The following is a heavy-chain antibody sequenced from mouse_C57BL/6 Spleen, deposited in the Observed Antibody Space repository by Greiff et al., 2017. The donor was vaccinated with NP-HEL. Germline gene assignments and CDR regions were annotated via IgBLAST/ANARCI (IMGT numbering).Heavy chain of an antibody. Sequence: QVQLQQSGAELVKPGASVKLSCKASGYTFTSYWMQWVKQRPGQGLEWIGEIDPSDSYTNYNQKFKGKATLTVDTSSSTAYMQLSSLTSEDSAVYYCARNEITTVVGYFDYWGQGTTLTVSS. CDR3: ARNEITTVVGYFDY. J-gene: IGHJ2*01. V-gene: IGHV1-50*01. CDR1: GYTFTSYW. D-gene: IGHD1-1*01. CDR2: IDPSDSYT.